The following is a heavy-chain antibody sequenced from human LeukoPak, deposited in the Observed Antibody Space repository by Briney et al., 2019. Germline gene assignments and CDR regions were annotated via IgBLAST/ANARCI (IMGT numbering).Heavy chain of an antibody. CDR2: IGSDDRT. D-gene: IGHD3-10*01. V-gene: IGHV3-23*01. Sequence: GGCLRPSSAASGFSVRGYATSWVRQAPGKGLEWGSGIGSDDRTHYADSVRGRFATSRDNDETTLFLQMDSLRPEDTARYYCVRDLYYWAAMDVWGQGTTVTVSS. CDR1: GFSVRGYA. CDR3: VRDLYYWAAMDV. J-gene: IGHJ6*02.